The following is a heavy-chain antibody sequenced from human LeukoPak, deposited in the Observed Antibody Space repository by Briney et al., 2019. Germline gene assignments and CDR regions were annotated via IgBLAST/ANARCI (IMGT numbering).Heavy chain of an antibody. D-gene: IGHD3-22*01. CDR1: GFTFGDYA. J-gene: IGHJ4*02. CDR3: TRSGNYYDSRGYPTYYLAC. Sequence: RSPRLCCTASGFTFGDYAMSWVRQAPGKGLQWIGFIRSKAYGGTTEYAASVEGRFTISRDDSKIIAYLLMTSLKTEDTAVYYCTRSGNYYDSRGYPTYYLACWDQGTVVAVSS. CDR2: IRSKAYGGTT. V-gene: IGHV3-49*04.